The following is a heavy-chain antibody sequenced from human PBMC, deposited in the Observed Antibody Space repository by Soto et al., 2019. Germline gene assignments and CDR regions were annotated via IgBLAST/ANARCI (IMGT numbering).Heavy chain of an antibody. V-gene: IGHV3-9*01. D-gene: IGHD2-2*01. Sequence: EVELVESGGGLVQPGRYLRLSCAASGFSFNNYAMHWVRQVPGKGLEWVSGISSNSGSVGYADSVKGRFTISRDNGKNALYLEMNSLTVADSALYYCAKGVSTSWLRDGFDIWGQGTMVTASS. CDR3: AKGVSTSWLRDGFDI. CDR2: ISSNSGSV. J-gene: IGHJ3*02. CDR1: GFSFNNYA.